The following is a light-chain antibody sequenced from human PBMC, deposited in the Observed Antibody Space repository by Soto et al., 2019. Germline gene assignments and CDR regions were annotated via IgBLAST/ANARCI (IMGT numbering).Light chain of an antibody. CDR2: GAS. V-gene: IGKV3-20*01. Sequence: VLTLSLDTVSLSPGETATLSCRASQTVIHNYLAWHQQKPGQTPRLLVYGASSRATGIPDRFSGSGSGTDFTLTISRLEPEDFAVYYCQQHGTSPIPFGQGTRPEIK. CDR1: QTVIHNY. J-gene: IGKJ5*01. CDR3: QQHGTSPIP.